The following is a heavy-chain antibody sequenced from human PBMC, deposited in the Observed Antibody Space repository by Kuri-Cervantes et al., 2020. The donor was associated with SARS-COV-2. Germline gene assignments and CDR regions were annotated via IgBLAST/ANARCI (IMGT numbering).Heavy chain of an antibody. CDR3: TTERGYCSSTSCYGVRWFDP. D-gene: IGHD2-2*01. V-gene: IGHV3-73*01. J-gene: IGHJ5*02. CDR1: GFTFSGSA. Sequence: GESLKISCAASGFTFSGSAMHWVRQASGKGLEWVGRIRSKANSYATAYAASVKGRFTISRDDSKNTAYLQMNSLKTEDTAVYYCTTERGYCSSTSCYGVRWFDPWGQGTLVTVSS. CDR2: IRSKANSYAT.